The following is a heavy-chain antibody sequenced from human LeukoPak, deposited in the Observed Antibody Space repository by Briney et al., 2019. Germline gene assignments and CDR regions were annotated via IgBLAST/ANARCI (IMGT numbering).Heavy chain of an antibody. Sequence: PGGSLRLSCVASGLTLSSYGMNWVRQAPGKGLEWVSFITPSGNKLYYADSVRGRFTISRDNAKNSLYLQINSLRAEDTAVYYCARGKWLGPFDYWGQGTLVTVSS. D-gene: IGHD6-19*01. CDR3: ARGKWLGPFDY. CDR2: ITPSGNKL. CDR1: GLTLSSYG. V-gene: IGHV3-21*04. J-gene: IGHJ4*02.